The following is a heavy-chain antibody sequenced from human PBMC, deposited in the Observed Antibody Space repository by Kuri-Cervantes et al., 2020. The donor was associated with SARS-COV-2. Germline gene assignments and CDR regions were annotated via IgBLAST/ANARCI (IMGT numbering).Heavy chain of an antibody. CDR2: IGLSDISI. Sequence: GGSLRLSCVASGFTFSRYEINWVRQAPGKGLEWVSYIGLSDISIKYTDSVKGRFSISRDNAKNSVYLQMNSLRVEDTALYYCARDRGANGWFDYWGQGTPVTVSS. CDR3: ARDRGANGWFDY. J-gene: IGHJ4*02. V-gene: IGHV3-48*03. D-gene: IGHD6-19*01. CDR1: GFTFSRYE.